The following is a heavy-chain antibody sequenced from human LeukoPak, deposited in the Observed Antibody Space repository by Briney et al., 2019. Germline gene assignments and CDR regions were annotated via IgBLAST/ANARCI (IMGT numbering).Heavy chain of an antibody. CDR3: ARAYYYGSGSYYFDY. CDR1: GGSISGGDHY. J-gene: IGHJ4*02. Sequence: SQTLSLTCSVSGGSISGGDHYWTWIRQAPGRGLEWIGYSYYSGNTYYNPSLKSRVTISVDTPKNQFSLKLSSVTAADTAVYYCARAYYYGSGSYYFDYWGQGTLVTVSS. CDR2: SYYSGNT. V-gene: IGHV4-30-4*08. D-gene: IGHD3-10*01.